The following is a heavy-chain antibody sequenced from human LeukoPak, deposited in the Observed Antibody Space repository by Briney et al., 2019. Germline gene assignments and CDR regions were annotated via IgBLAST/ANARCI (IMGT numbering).Heavy chain of an antibody. D-gene: IGHD5-12*01. J-gene: IGHJ6*02. V-gene: IGHV3-7*03. Sequence: PGGSLRLSCAASGFTFSSYAMSWARQAPGKGLEWVASINHNGNVNYYVDSVKGRFTISRDNAKNSLYLQMSNLRAEDTAVYFCAGGGGLAVGAQGPTVPVSS. CDR2: INHNGNVN. CDR3: AGGGGLAV. CDR1: GFTFSSYA.